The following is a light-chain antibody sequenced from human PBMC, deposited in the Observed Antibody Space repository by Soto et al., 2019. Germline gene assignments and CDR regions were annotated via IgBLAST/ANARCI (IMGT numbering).Light chain of an antibody. CDR2: DVS. J-gene: IGLJ1*01. Sequence: QSALTQPASVSGSPGQSITISCTGTSSDVGAYNYVSRYQQHPGKAPKLMIYDVSNRPSGVSNRFSGSKSGNTASLTISGFQAEDEADYYCSSFRSTSTLYVFGTGTKLTVL. V-gene: IGLV2-14*01. CDR1: SSDVGAYNY. CDR3: SSFRSTSTLYV.